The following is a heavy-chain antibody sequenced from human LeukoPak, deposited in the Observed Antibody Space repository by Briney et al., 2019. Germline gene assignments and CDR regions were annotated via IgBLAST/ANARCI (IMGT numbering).Heavy chain of an antibody. D-gene: IGHD3-10*01. CDR3: ARAVSYYGSGFVPAGSYYFDY. J-gene: IGHJ4*02. Sequence: ASVKVSCKASGGTFSSYAISWVRQAPGQGLEWMGGIIPIFGTANYAQKFQGRVTITADESTSTAYMELSSLRSEDTAVYYCARAVSYYGSGFVPAGSYYFDYWGQGTLVTVSS. CDR1: GGTFSSYA. CDR2: IIPIFGTA. V-gene: IGHV1-69*13.